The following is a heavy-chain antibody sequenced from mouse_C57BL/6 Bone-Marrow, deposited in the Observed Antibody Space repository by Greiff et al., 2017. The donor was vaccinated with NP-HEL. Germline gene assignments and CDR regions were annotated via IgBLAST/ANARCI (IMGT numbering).Heavy chain of an antibody. Sequence: VQLKESGAELVRPGASVKLSCTASGFNIKDDYMHWVKQRPEQGLEWIGWIDPENGDTEYASKFQGKATITADTSSNTAYLQLSSLTSEDTAVYYCTIITTAVYAMDYWGQGTSVTVSS. CDR3: TIITTAVYAMDY. CDR1: GFNIKDDY. V-gene: IGHV14-4*01. D-gene: IGHD1-1*01. CDR2: IDPENGDT. J-gene: IGHJ4*01.